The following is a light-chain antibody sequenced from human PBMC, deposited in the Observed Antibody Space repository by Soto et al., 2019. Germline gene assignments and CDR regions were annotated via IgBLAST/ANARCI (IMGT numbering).Light chain of an antibody. CDR2: GAS. Sequence: IQLTKSPSSLSASVGDSVTITCRASQGITSYLAWNQQKPGKAPNLLIYGASTLQSGVPSRFSGSGSGTDFTLTITSLQAEDFATYYCQQTRSYPSTFGGGTKVDIK. CDR3: QQTRSYPST. J-gene: IGKJ4*01. V-gene: IGKV1-9*01. CDR1: QGITSY.